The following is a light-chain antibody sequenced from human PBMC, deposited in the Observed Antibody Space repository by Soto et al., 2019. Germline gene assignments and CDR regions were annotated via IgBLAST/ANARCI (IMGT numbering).Light chain of an antibody. J-gene: IGKJ4*01. CDR1: QSVSRN. V-gene: IGKV3-15*01. Sequence: EIVMTQSPVILSVSPGESATLSCRASQSVSRNLAWYQQKPGQAPRLPIHGASTRAATIPARFSGSGSGTDFTLTISSLQPEDFATYYCQQSYISKLTFGGGTKVDIK. CDR3: QQSYISKLT. CDR2: GAS.